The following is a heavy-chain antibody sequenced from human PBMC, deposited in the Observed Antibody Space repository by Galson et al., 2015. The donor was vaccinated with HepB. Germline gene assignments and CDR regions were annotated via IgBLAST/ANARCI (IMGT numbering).Heavy chain of an antibody. Sequence: SLRLSCAASGFTFSSYAMSWVRQAPGKGLEWVSAISGSGGSTYYADSVKGRFTISRDNSKNTLYLQMNSLRAEDTAVYYCAKYGDIVATKKTYYFDYWGQGTLVTVSS. V-gene: IGHV3-23*01. J-gene: IGHJ4*02. D-gene: IGHD5-12*01. CDR1: GFTFSSYA. CDR3: AKYGDIVATKKTYYFDY. CDR2: ISGSGGST.